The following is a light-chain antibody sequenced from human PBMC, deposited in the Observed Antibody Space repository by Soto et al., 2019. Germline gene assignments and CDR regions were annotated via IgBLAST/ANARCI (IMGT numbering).Light chain of an antibody. V-gene: IGKV3-11*01. CDR3: QQRNIWPPVT. CDR2: GAF. J-gene: IGKJ5*01. Sequence: EIVLTQSPGTLSLSPGERASVSCRASQSVYTSYLAWFQQKPGQPPRLLIYGAFNRAAGIPARFSGSGSGTDFTLTISSLEPEDSAVYYCQQRNIWPPVTFGQGTRLEIK. CDR1: QSVYTSY.